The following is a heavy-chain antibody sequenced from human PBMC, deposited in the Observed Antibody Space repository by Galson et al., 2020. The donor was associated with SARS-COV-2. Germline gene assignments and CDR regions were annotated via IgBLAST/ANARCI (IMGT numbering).Heavy chain of an antibody. V-gene: IGHV1-18*01. CDR2: ISGYNGDT. D-gene: IGHD2-15*01. Sequence: ASVKVSCKTYGYTFAHYGVNWLRQAPGQGREWMGWISGYNGDTNYARRLQGRVTMTTDTSTSTAYMDVRSLRADDTAVYDCARGRSRMTHQVALRGFDVWGQGTLVTVSS. CDR1: GYTFAHYG. CDR3: ARGRSRMTHQVALRGFDV. J-gene: IGHJ3*01.